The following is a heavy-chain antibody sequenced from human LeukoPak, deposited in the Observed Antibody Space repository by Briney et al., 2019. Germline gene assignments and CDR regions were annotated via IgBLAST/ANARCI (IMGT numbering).Heavy chain of an antibody. J-gene: IGHJ4*02. CDR2: IYYSGST. Sequence: PSETLSLTCTVSGGSISSSSYYWGWIPQPPGKGLEWIGSIYYSGSTYYNPSLKSRVTISVDTSKNQFSLKLSSVTAADTAVYYCAVAGGYADYWGQGTLVTVS. CDR3: AVAGGYADY. CDR1: GGSISSSSYY. V-gene: IGHV4-39*07. D-gene: IGHD5-12*01.